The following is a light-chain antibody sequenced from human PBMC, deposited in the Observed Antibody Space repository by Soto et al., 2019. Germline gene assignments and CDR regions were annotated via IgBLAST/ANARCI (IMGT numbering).Light chain of an antibody. J-gene: IGKJ3*01. CDR3: QRYYSYLPFT. CDR2: AAS. CDR1: QGISSY. V-gene: IGKV1-8*01. Sequence: AIRMTQSPSSFSASTGDRVTITCRASQGISSYLAWYQQKPGKAPKLLIYAASTLQSGVPSRFSGSGSGTDFTLTISCLQSEDFAIYYCQRYYSYLPFTFGPGTKVDIK.